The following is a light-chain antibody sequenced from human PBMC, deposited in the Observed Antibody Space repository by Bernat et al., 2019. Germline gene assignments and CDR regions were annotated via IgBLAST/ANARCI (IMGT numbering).Light chain of an antibody. V-gene: IGKV1-9*01. J-gene: IGKJ4*01. Sequence: VGDTVTITCRTSQGINNYLAWYQQRPGKAPNLLIYRASTLQSGVPSRFSGSGSGTEFTLTISSMQPEDFATYYCQQHNTYPLPFGGGTKVDIK. CDR2: RAS. CDR3: QQHNTYPLP. CDR1: QGINNY.